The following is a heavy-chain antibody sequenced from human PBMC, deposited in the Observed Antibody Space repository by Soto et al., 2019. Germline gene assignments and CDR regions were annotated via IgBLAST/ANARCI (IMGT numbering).Heavy chain of an antibody. CDR3: ARYRDGMDV. V-gene: IGHV1-18*04. CDR2: ISADNGDT. J-gene: IGHJ6*02. D-gene: IGHD2-2*01. CDR1: GYIFTNYG. Sequence: QVHLVQSGAEVKKPGASVKVSCKASGYIFTNYGITWVRQAPGQGLEWMGWISADNGDTKYAQSLQDRVTMTTDTSTSTAYMELSSLRSEDTAVYYCARYRDGMDVWGQGTTVTVSS.